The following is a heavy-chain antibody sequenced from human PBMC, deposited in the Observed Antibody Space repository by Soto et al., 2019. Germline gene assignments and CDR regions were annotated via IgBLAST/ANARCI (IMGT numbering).Heavy chain of an antibody. CDR3: AREKGGDSEHYFEY. Sequence: SETLSLTCTVSGGSISRYYWNWIRQPPGKGLEWIGYIYYSGSTSYNPSLKSRVTISVDTSKNQFSLKLSSVTVADTAVYYCAREKGGDSEHYFEYWGQGTLVTVSS. CDR2: IYYSGST. CDR1: GGSISRYY. V-gene: IGHV4-59*01. J-gene: IGHJ4*02. D-gene: IGHD4-17*01.